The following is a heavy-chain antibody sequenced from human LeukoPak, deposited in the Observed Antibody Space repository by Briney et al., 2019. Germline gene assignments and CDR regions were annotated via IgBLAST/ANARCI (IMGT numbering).Heavy chain of an antibody. CDR3: ARVREAQQWPYYYFDY. J-gene: IGHJ4*02. Sequence: PSETLSLTCTVSGGSISSYYWSWIRQPPGKGLEWIGSIYYSGSTYYNPSLKSRVTISVDTSKNQFSLKLSSVTAADTAVYYCARVREAQQWPYYYFDYWGQGTLVTVSS. V-gene: IGHV4-59*12. D-gene: IGHD6-19*01. CDR1: GGSISSYY. CDR2: IYYSGST.